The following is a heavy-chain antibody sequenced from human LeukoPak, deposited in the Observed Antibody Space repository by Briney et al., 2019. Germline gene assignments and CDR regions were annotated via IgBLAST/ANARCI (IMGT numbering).Heavy chain of an antibody. Sequence: SETLSLTCTVSGGSISSSSYYWGWIRQPPGKGLEWIGEINHSGSTNYNPSLKSRVTISVDTSKNQFSLKLSSVTAADTAVYYCARYYYDSSGYPAFDYWGQGTLVTVSS. D-gene: IGHD3-22*01. CDR3: ARYYYDSSGYPAFDY. CDR2: INHSGST. J-gene: IGHJ4*02. CDR1: GGSISSSSYY. V-gene: IGHV4-39*07.